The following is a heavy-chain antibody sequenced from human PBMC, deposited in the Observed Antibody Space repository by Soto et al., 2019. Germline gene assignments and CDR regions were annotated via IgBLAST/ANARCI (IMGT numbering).Heavy chain of an antibody. J-gene: IGHJ5*02. CDR2: IIPIFGTA. D-gene: IGHD5-12*01. CDR1: GGTFSSYA. Sequence: QVQLVQSGAEVKKPGSSVKVSCKASGGTFSSYAISWVRQAPGQGLEWMGGIIPIFGTANYAQKFQGRVTITADESTSTVYMELSSLRSEDTAVYYCARSRREISGYVRDWFDPWGQGTLVTVSS. V-gene: IGHV1-69*01. CDR3: ARSRREISGYVRDWFDP.